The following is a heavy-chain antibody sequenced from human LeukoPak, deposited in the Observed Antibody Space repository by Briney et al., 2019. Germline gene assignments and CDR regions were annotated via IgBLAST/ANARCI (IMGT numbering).Heavy chain of an antibody. V-gene: IGHV1-18*01. J-gene: IGHJ4*02. Sequence: ASVTVSCKASGYTFTSYGISWVRQAPGQGLEWMGWISAYNGNTNYAQKLQGRVTMTTDTSTSTAYMELRSLRSDDSAVYFCARVSIPPYSSSWYQPFDYWGQGTLVTVSS. CDR1: GYTFTSYG. D-gene: IGHD6-13*01. CDR3: ARVSIPPYSSSWYQPFDY. CDR2: ISAYNGNT.